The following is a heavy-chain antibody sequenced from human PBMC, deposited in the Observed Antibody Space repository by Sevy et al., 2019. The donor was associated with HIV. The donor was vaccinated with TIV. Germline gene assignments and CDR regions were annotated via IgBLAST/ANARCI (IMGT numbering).Heavy chain of an antibody. V-gene: IGHV3-7*03. D-gene: IGHD2-21*01. CDR1: EFTFSRYW. CDR2: INQDGSQK. Sequence: GGSLRLSCATSEFTFSRYWMTWVRQAPGKGLEWVVYINQDGSQKSYVDSVKGRFTISRDNSMNSLFLQMNSLRAEHTAVYYCARAGPLGDLDHFDRWGQGTLVTVS. J-gene: IGHJ4*02. CDR3: ARAGPLGDLDHFDR.